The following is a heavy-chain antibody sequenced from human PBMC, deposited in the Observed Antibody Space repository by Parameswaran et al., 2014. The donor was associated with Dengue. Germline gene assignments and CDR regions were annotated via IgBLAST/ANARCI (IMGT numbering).Heavy chain of an antibody. V-gene: IGHV1-18*01. Sequence: WVRQAPGQGFEWMGWTSAYNGNTNYAQKLQGRVTMTTDTSTSTAYMELRSLRSDDTAVYYCARDFSGSGYYWSSVFDYWGQGTLVTVSS. J-gene: IGHJ4*02. CDR3: ARDFSGSGYYWSSVFDY. D-gene: IGHD3-3*01. CDR2: TSAYNGNT.